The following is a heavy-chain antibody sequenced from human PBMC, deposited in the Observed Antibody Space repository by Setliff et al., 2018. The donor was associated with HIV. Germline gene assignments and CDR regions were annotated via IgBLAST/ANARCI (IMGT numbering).Heavy chain of an antibody. CDR3: ARLMKTYYYDTSGYYAPWGNFDH. Sequence: SGPTLVNPTETLTLTCTVSGFSLSNTRMGVSWIRQPPGKALEWLTHIFSDDEKSYSTSLKSRLTISKDTSKSQVVLTMTNLDPVDTATYYCARLMKTYYYDTSGYYAPWGNFDHWGQGTLGTVSS. J-gene: IGHJ4*02. D-gene: IGHD3-22*01. V-gene: IGHV2-26*01. CDR2: IFSDDEK. CDR1: GFSLSNTRMG.